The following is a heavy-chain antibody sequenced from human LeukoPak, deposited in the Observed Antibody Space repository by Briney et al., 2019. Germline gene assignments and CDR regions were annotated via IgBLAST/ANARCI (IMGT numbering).Heavy chain of an antibody. CDR3: ARNYGSGSYWWFDP. V-gene: IGHV4-59*01. CDR2: IYYSGST. J-gene: IGHJ5*02. D-gene: IGHD3-10*01. Sequence: SETLSLTCTVSGGSISSYYWSWIRQPPGKGLEWIGDIYYSGSTNYNPSLKSRVTISVDTSKNQFSLKLSSVTAADTAVYYCARNYGSGSYWWFDPWGQGTLVTVSS. CDR1: GGSISSYY.